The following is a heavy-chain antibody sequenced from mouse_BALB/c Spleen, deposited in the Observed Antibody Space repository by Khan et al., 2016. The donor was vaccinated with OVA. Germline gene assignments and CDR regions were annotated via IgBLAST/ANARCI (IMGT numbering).Heavy chain of an antibody. V-gene: IGHV5-6-3*01. CDR1: RFTISSYC. CDR3: ARSAI. D-gene: IGHD2-12*01. J-gene: IGHJ2*01. CDR2: IDSNGGST. Sequence: EVELVESGGGIVQPGGSLNRSCAASRFTISSYCMSSVRQTPDQRLELVATIDSNGGSTDYQDSVKRRFTISGDNSTNALYLQMRSLKSEDTAMYYCARSAIGGQGTTLTVSA.